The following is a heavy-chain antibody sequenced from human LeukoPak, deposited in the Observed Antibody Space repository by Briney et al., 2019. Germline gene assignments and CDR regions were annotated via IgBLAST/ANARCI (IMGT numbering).Heavy chain of an antibody. Sequence: GASVKVSCKASGGTFSSYAISWVRQAPGQGLEWMGGIIPILGTANYAQKFQGGVTITADESTSTAYMELSSLRSEDTAVYYCAREYYYDSSGYYYPTYFDYWGQGTLVTVSS. J-gene: IGHJ4*02. D-gene: IGHD3-22*01. CDR3: AREYYYDSSGYYYPTYFDY. CDR1: GGTFSSYA. V-gene: IGHV1-69*13. CDR2: IIPILGTA.